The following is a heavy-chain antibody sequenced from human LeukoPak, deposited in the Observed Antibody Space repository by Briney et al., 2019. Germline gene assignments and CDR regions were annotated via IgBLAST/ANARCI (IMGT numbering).Heavy chain of an antibody. D-gene: IGHD6-6*01. CDR1: GFTFSSYA. V-gene: IGHV3-23*01. Sequence: GGSLRLSCAASGFTFSSYAMSWVRQAPGKGLEWVSAISGSGGSTYYADPVKGRFTISRDNSKNTLYLQMNSLRAEDTAVYYCAKDRRSLDAFDIWGQGTMVTVSS. CDR3: AKDRRSLDAFDI. J-gene: IGHJ3*02. CDR2: ISGSGGST.